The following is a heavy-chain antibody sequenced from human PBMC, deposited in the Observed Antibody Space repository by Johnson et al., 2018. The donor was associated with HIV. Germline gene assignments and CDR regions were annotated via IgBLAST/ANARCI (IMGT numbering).Heavy chain of an antibody. V-gene: IGHV3-30*02. CDR3: AKDLPSGWDGGDAFDI. CDR2: IRNDGSNK. CDR1: GFTFSSYG. J-gene: IGHJ3*02. Sequence: QVQLVESGGGLVQPGRSLRLSCAASGFTFSSYGMHWVRQDPGKGLEWVAFIRNDGSNKYYEDSVKGRFTISRDNSKNTLYLQMNSLSPEDTAVYYCAKDLPSGWDGGDAFDICGAKGHWSPSLQ. D-gene: IGHD6-19*01.